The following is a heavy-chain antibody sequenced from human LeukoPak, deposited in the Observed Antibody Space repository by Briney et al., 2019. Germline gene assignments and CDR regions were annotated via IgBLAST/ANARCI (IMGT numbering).Heavy chain of an antibody. CDR3: ARGRRSSSLLNYYYYYYYMDV. J-gene: IGHJ6*03. V-gene: IGHV1-8*03. D-gene: IGHD6-13*01. CDR2: MNPNSGNT. CDR1: GYTFTSYD. Sequence: ASVKVSCKASGYTFTSYDINWVRQATGQGLEWMGWMNPNSGNTGYAQKFQGRVTITRNTSISTAYMELSSLRSEDTAVYYCARGRRSSSLLNYYYYYYYMDVWGKGTTVTVSS.